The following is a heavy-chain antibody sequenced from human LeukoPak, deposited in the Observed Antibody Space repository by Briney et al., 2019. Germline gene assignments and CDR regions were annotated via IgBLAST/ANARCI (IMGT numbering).Heavy chain of an antibody. CDR1: GYTFTNYD. CDR2: MNPDSGNR. CDR3: TREGDFWDFHM. Sequence: GASVKVSCKASGYTFTNYDINWVRQATGQGLEWLGWMNPDSGNRGYAPRFQDRVTLTRDTSISTAYMELSSLRSDDTAIYYCTREGDFWDFHMWGQGTMVTVSS. V-gene: IGHV1-8*03. J-gene: IGHJ3*02. D-gene: IGHD3-3*01.